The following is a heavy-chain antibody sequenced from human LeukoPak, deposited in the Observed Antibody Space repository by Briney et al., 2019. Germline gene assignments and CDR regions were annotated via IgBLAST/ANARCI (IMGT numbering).Heavy chain of an antibody. Sequence: PGGSLRLSCAASGFTFSGSAMHWVRQASGKGLEWVGHIRSKTNNYATTYAASVKGRFTTSRYDSKNTAYLQMNSLKTEDTAVYYCSRRGYDHWGQGILVTVTS. CDR2: IRSKTNNYAT. J-gene: IGHJ4*02. D-gene: IGHD2-15*01. CDR1: GFTFSGSA. CDR3: SRRGYDH. V-gene: IGHV3-73*01.